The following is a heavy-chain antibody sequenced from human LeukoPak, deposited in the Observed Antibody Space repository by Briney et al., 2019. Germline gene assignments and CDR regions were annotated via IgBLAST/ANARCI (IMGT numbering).Heavy chain of an antibody. CDR1: GVXVSSHY. CDR2: IFGVDST. V-gene: IGHV3-53*01. CDR3: ASDLIY. J-gene: IGHJ4*02. Sequence: GGSLRLSCAASGVXVSSHYMNWVRQAPGKGLEWVSVIFGVDSTSYADSVKGRFTISRDNSKNTLYLQMNSLTVEDSGVYFCASDLIYWGQGTLVTVSS.